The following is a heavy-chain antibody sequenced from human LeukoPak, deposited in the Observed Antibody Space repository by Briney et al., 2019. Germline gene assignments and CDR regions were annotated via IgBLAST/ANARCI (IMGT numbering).Heavy chain of an antibody. D-gene: IGHD3-22*01. CDR2: IYYSGST. CDR1: GGSVSSGSYY. Sequence: PSETLSLTCTVSGGSVSSGSYYWSWIRQPPGKGLEWIGYIYYSGSTNYNPSLKSRVTISVDTSKNQFSLRLSSVTAADTAVYYCARQGDSSWLNKFDLWGQGTLVSVSS. CDR3: ARQGDSSWLNKFDL. J-gene: IGHJ5*02. V-gene: IGHV4-61*01.